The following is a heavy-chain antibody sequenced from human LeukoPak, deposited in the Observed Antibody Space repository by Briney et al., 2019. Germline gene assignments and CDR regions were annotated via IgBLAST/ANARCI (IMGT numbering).Heavy chain of an antibody. J-gene: IGHJ4*02. V-gene: IGHV4-4*07. CDR1: GGSISRYY. Sequence: SETLSLTCTVSGGSISRYYWSWLRQPAGKGLEWIGRIHTSGSTNYNPSLKSRVTMSVDTSKNQFSLKLSSVTAADTAVYYCARGSQRGYSGYDPYYFDYWGQGTLVTVSS. CDR3: ARGSQRGYSGYDPYYFDY. CDR2: IHTSGST. D-gene: IGHD5-12*01.